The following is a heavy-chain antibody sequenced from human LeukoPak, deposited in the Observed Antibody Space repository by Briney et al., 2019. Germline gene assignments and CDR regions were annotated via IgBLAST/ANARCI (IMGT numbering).Heavy chain of an antibody. V-gene: IGHV3-7*01. D-gene: IGHD3-22*01. CDR2: IRGDESRK. J-gene: IGHJ3*02. Sequence: PGRSLRLSCAASGFSFSNYWMTWLRQAPGKGLEWVANIRGDESRKYYLDSVTGRFTISRDNAKNSLYLQMNSLRAEDTAVYYCARDANYHVSSDYYDAFDIWGQGTMVTVSS. CDR1: GFSFSNYW. CDR3: ARDANYHVSSDYYDAFDI.